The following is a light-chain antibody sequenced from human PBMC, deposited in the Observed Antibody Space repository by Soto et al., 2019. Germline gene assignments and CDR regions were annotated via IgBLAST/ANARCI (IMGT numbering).Light chain of an antibody. CDR2: AAS. Sequence: DIQMTQSPSSLSASVGDRVTITCRASQNTSTYLNWYQQKSGKAPKLLIYAASSLQGGVPSRFSGSGSGTDCILTINSLKPEDFANYCCQQSYITSCTLGQWNKVEIK. J-gene: IGKJ1*01. CDR1: QNTSTY. V-gene: IGKV1-39*01. CDR3: QQSYITSCT.